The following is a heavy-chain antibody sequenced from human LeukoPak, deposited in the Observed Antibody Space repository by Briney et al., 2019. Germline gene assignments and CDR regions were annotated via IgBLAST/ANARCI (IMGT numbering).Heavy chain of an antibody. D-gene: IGHD6-25*01. V-gene: IGHV3-53*01. J-gene: IGHJ4*02. CDR1: GFTVIRNY. Sequence: GGSLRLSCAASGFTVIRNYMIWVRQAPGKGLEWVSLIYRGDTTYYADSVKGRFTISEDNSKNTLYLQMNSLRVEDTAVYFCARGLSRYYFDYWGQGTLVTVSS. CDR3: ARGLSRYYFDY. CDR2: IYRGDTT.